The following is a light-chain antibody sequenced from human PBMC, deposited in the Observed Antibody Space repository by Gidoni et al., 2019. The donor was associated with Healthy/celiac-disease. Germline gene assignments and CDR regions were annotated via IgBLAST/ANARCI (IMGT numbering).Light chain of an antibody. CDR3: CSYAGSYTLV. Sequence: SALTPPRSVAGSPGQSVTISCTGTSSDVGGYNYVSWYQQHPGKAPKLMIYDVSKRPSGVPDRFSGSKSGNTAFLTISGLQAEDEADYYCCSYAGSYTLVFGGGTKLTVL. J-gene: IGLJ2*01. CDR2: DVS. CDR1: SSDVGGYNY. V-gene: IGLV2-11*01.